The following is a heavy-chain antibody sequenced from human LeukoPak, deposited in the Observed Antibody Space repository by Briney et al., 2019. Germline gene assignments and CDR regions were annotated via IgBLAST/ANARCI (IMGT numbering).Heavy chain of an antibody. CDR2: IYSSGST. CDR3: AGSMVFGAFDI. V-gene: IGHV4-31*03. J-gene: IGHJ3*02. CDR1: GGSISGGGYY. Sequence: SQTLSLTCTVSGGSISGGGYYWIWIRQHPGKGLDWIGYIYSSGSTSYNPSLKTRVTISVDTSKNQFSLKLSSVTAADTAVYYCAGSMVFGAFDIWGQGTMVTVPS. D-gene: IGHD2-8*01.